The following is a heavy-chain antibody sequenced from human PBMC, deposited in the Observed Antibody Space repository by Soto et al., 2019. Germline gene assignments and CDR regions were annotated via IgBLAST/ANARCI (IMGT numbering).Heavy chain of an antibody. V-gene: IGHV3-11*06. D-gene: IGHD1-1*01. CDR2: SSNSGTFA. CDR3: ARSGDNYNLLDY. J-gene: IGHJ4*02. Sequence: GGSLRLSCAASGSTFNEYYMSWIRQAPGKGLEWISYSSNSGTFARYADSVKGRFSISRDNAKNSLFLPINSLRGDDTAIYYCARSGDNYNLLDYWGQGX. CDR1: GSTFNEYY.